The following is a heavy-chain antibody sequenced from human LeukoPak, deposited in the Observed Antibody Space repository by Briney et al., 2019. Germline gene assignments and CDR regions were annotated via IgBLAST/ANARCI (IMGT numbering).Heavy chain of an antibody. V-gene: IGHV3-7*04. CDR2: IKPDGSET. Sequence: GGSLRLSCAASRFIFSDYWMSWVRQAPGKGLEWVATIKPDGSETYCVDSVKGRFTISRDNAKNSLYLQVDSLRTEDTAVYYCARERLSAFDIWGRGTLVSVSS. D-gene: IGHD2/OR15-2a*01. J-gene: IGHJ3*02. CDR1: RFIFSDYW. CDR3: ARERLSAFDI.